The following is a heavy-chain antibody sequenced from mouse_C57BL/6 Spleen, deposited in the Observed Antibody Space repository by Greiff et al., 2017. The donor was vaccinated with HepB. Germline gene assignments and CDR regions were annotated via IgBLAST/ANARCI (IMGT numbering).Heavy chain of an antibody. Sequence: VKLVESGAELVKPGASVKLSCKASGYTFTEYTIHWVKQRSGQGLEWIGWFYPGSGSIKYNEKFKDKATLTADKSSSTVYMELSRLTSEDSAVYFCARHEVGGYDYDVGFAYWGQGTLVTVSA. D-gene: IGHD2-4*01. CDR1: GYTFTEYT. V-gene: IGHV1-62-2*01. CDR2: FYPGSGSI. CDR3: ARHEVGGYDYDVGFAY. J-gene: IGHJ3*01.